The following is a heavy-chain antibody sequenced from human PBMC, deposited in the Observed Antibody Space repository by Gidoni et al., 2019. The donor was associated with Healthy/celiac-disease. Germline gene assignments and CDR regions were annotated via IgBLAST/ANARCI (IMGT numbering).Heavy chain of an antibody. Sequence: QVQLVQSGAEVKKPGASVKVSCKASGYTFTDYYMHWVRQAPGQGLEWMGRINPNSGGTKYAQKFQGRVTMTRDTSISTAYMELRRLRSDDSAVYYCARDRKELLLNPDYYYAMDVWGQGTTVTVSS. V-gene: IGHV1-2*06. CDR3: ARDRKELLLNPDYYYAMDV. CDR1: GYTFTDYY. CDR2: INPNSGGT. J-gene: IGHJ6*02. D-gene: IGHD3-3*01.